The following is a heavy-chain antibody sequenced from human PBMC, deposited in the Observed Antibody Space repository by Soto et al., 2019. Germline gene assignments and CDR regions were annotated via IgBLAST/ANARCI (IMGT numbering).Heavy chain of an antibody. J-gene: IGHJ4*01. D-gene: IGHD3-3*01. Sequence: SETLSHTCAVYGGSFTEYYWNWVRQYPGKGLWWIGAISHTEGAKYKPSMKSRVAMSLATYKNQHNLNRNCMTAADTAVSYCAFYEFSSGTWSGHWSHGALVPGS. CDR3: AFYEFSSGTWSGH. CDR1: GGSFTEYY. CDR2: ISHTEGA. V-gene: IGHV4-34*01.